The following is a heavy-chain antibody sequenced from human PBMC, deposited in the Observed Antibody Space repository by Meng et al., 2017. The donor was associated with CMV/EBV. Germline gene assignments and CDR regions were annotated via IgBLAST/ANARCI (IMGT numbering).Heavy chain of an antibody. CDR3: ARSGVAAAMNWFDP. D-gene: IGHD2-15*01. V-gene: IGHV2-5*01. CDR1: GFSLSTSGVG. J-gene: IGHJ5*02. CDR2: VYWNGNK. Sequence: SGPTLVKPTQTLTLTCTFSGFSLSTSGVGVGWIRQPPGKALEWLALVYWNGNKRYSPSLKSRLTITKDTSKNQVVLTMTNVDPVDTGTYYCARSGVAAAMNWFDPWGQGTLVTV.